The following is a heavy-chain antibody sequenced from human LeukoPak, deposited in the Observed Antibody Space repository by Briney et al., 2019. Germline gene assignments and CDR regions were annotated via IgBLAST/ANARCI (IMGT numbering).Heavy chain of an antibody. CDR2: MNPNSGNT. J-gene: IGHJ4*02. D-gene: IGHD4-17*01. CDR1: GGTFSSYA. Sequence: ASVKVSCKASGGTFSSYAISWVRQAPGQGLEWMGWMNPNSGNTGYAQKFQGRVTMTRNTSISTAYMELSSLRSEDTAVYYCARILGDYDRWGQGTLVTVSS. CDR3: ARILGDYDR. V-gene: IGHV1-8*02.